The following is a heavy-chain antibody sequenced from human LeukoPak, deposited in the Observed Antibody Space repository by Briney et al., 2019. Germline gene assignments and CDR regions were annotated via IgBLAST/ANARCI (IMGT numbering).Heavy chain of an antibody. J-gene: IGHJ6*03. V-gene: IGHV4-34*01. Sequence: PSETLSLTCAVYGGSFSGYYWSWIRQPPGKGLEWIGEINHSGSTNYNPSRKSRVTISVDTSKNQFSLKLSSVTAADTAVYYCARRGYSYVDYYYMDVWGKGTTVTVSS. CDR1: GGSFSGYY. D-gene: IGHD5-18*01. CDR3: ARRGYSYVDYYYMDV. CDR2: INHSGST.